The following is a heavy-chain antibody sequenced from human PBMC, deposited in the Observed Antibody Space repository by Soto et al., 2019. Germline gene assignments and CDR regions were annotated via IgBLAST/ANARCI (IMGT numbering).Heavy chain of an antibody. CDR1: GGSFSGYY. D-gene: IGHD6-6*01. CDR2: INHSGST. V-gene: IGHV4-34*01. CDR3: ARRPRESTEYYFED. J-gene: IGHJ4*02. Sequence: SETLSLTCAVYGGSFSGYYWSWILQPPGKGLEWIGEINHSGSTNYNPSLKSRVTISVDTSKNQFSLKLSSVTAADTAVYYCARRPRESTEYYFEDWGQATLVTVAS.